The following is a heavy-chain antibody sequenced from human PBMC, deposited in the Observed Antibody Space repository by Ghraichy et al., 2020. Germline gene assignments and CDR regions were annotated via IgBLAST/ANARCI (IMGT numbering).Heavy chain of an antibody. V-gene: IGHV1-3*01. CDR3: AREGYRYAMDV. J-gene: IGHJ6*02. D-gene: IGHD1-1*01. Sequence: SVKVSCKASGYTFTSYAMHWVRQAPGQRLEWMGWINAGSGYTKYSQKFQGRVTITRDTSASTAYMDLSSLRSEDTAVYYCAREGYRYAMDVWGQGTAVTVSS. CDR2: INAGSGYT. CDR1: GYTFTSYA.